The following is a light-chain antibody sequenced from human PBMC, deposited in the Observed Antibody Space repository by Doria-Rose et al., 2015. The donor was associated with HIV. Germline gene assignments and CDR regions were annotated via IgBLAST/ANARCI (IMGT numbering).Light chain of an antibody. CDR3: QQTYSSPPWT. CDR2: AAS. Sequence: TQSPSPLSATIGESVTITCRASQTVSTYLNWFQQEPGKAPKLLIYAASRLQSGVPSRFSGSGSGTDFTLTISGLQPGDFATYYCQQTYSSPPWTFGQGTKVEMK. V-gene: IGKV1-39*01. CDR1: QTVSTY. J-gene: IGKJ1*01.